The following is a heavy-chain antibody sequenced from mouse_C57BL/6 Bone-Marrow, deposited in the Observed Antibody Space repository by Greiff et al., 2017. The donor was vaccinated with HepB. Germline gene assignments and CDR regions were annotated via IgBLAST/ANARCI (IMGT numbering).Heavy chain of an antibody. CDR2: INPNYGTT. D-gene: IGHD1-1*01. J-gene: IGHJ3*01. CDR3: ASGYYGSSLFAY. V-gene: IGHV1-39*01. CDR1: GYSFTDYN. Sequence: EVQLQQSGPELVKPGASVKISCKASGYSFTDYNMNWVKQSNGKSLEWIGVINPNYGTTSYNQKFKDKATLTVDKSSSTAYMQLSSLTSEDSAVYCCASGYYGSSLFAYWGQGTLVTVSA.